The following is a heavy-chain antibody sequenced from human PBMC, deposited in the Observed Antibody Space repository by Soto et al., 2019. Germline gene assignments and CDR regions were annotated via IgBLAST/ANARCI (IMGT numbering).Heavy chain of an antibody. CDR3: ARGRRYTSSWYWFDP. CDR1: GGSISSRDYY. V-gene: IGHV4-31*03. J-gene: IGHJ5*02. Sequence: PSETMSLPCTVTGGSISSRDYYWSWIRQHPGKGLEWIGYIYYGGSTNYNPSLKSRVTMSIDTAKNQFSLKLTSVTAADTAVYYCARGRRYTSSWYWFDPWGQGALVTSPQ. CDR2: IYYGGST. D-gene: IGHD6-13*01.